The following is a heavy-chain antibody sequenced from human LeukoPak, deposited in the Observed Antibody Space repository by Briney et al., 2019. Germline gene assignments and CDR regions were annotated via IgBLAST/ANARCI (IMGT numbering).Heavy chain of an antibody. D-gene: IGHD3-3*01. V-gene: IGHV4-39*01. CDR1: GGSISSNNYY. J-gene: IGHJ4*02. CDR2: IYYGGYT. Sequence: SETLSLTCTVSGGSISSNNYYWGWIRQPPGKGLEWIGSIYYGGYTYYNPSLKSRVTISVDTSKNQFSLKLSSVTAADTAIYYCQSRFLEWLLDYWGQGSLVTVSS. CDR3: QSRFLEWLLDY.